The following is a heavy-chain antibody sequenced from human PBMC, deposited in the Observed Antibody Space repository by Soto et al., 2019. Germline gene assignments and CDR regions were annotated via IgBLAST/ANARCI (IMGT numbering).Heavy chain of an antibody. CDR1: GLTFGSRA. J-gene: IGHJ4*02. Sequence: PRGALLVSCVSSGLTFGSRAMTWVRQAPGEGLQWVSTITDTGGDAKYADSVRGRFVISRDNSKKTLYLQMTSLTAEDSAMYYCARGSTDSYPGSRIFDFWGRGTMVTVSS. D-gene: IGHD3-10*01. V-gene: IGHV3-23*01. CDR3: ARGSTDSYPGSRIFDF. CDR2: ITDTGGDA.